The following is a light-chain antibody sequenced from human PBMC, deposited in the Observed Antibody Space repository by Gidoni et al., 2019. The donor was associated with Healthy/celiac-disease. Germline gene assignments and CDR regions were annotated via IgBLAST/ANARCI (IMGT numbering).Light chain of an antibody. J-gene: IGKJ2*01. V-gene: IGKV3-15*01. CDR3: QQYDNWPRT. Sequence: EIAMTQLPALLSVSPGERATLSCRASQSVSRNLAWYQQKPGQAPRLLIYGASTRATGIPARFSGSGSGTEFTLTISSLQSEDFAVYYCQQYDNWPRTFGQGTKLEIK. CDR1: QSVSRN. CDR2: GAS.